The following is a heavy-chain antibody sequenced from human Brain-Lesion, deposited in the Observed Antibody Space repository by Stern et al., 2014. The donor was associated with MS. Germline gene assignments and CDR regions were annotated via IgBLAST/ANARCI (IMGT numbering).Heavy chain of an antibody. CDR3: ARGYYDVLTGNGGHGFDI. D-gene: IGHD3-9*01. J-gene: IGHJ3*02. Sequence: VQLVESGPGLVKPSQTLSLTCTVSGGSVSSGNYYWSWIRPPAGEGLEWIGRFYSRGSPKNTPAQKSGATISAATPTNRFSVRLGLGAAADTAVYYCARGYYDVLTGNGGHGFDIWGQGTMVTVSS. CDR1: GGSVSSGNYY. CDR2: FYSRGSP. V-gene: IGHV4-61*02.